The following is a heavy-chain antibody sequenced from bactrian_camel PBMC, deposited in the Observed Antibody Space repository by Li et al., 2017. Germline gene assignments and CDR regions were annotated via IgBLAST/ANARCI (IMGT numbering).Heavy chain of an antibody. CDR3: ATSPAYGGTFDRAWAYNN. CDR1: GYTNSRYC. CDR2: ISYSGKTT. D-gene: IGHD6*01. J-gene: IGHJ4*01. Sequence: HVQLVESGGGSVQAGGSLRLSCAASGYTNSRYCMGWTRQAPGKGLEWVATISYSGKTTLYADFVQGRFTLSKDNAENTLYLQMNNLKPEDTGMYYCATSPAYGGTFDRAWAYNNWGQGTQVTVSS. V-gene: IGHV3-2*01.